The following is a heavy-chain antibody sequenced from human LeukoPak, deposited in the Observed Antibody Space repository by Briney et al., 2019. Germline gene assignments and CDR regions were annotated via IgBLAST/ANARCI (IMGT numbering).Heavy chain of an antibody. CDR3: EVAGTPWIDY. CDR2: IYYSGST. J-gene: IGHJ4*02. CDR1: GGSITSRNNC. Sequence: PSETLSLTCTVSGGSITSRNNCWGWIRQSPGKGLEWIGNIYYSGSTYYNPSLKSRVTISVDTSKDQFSLKLSSVTAADTAVYAREVAGTPWIDYWGQGTLVTVSS. D-gene: IGHD6-19*01. V-gene: IGHV4-39*01.